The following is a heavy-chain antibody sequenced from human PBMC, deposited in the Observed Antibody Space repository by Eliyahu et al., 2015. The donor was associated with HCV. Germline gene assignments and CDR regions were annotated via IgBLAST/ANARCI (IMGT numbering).Heavy chain of an antibody. D-gene: IGHD6-19*01. CDR1: GGXITTYY. Sequence: QVQLQESGPGLVKPSETLSLTCXVSGGXITTYYWSWIRPPPGKGLEWIGYIHYSGSTNYNPSLKSRVTMSVDTSKNQFSLKLTSVTAADTAMYYCASGGGGIAVTGTGGWFDPWGQGTLVTVSS. CDR2: IHYSGST. J-gene: IGHJ5*02. CDR3: ASGGGGIAVTGTGGWFDP. V-gene: IGHV4-59*01.